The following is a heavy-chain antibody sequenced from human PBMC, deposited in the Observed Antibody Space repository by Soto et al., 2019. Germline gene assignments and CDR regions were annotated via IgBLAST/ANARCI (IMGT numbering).Heavy chain of an antibody. CDR2: INPSGGST. CDR3: ARYYYGSGSYYKGVFDI. Sequence: ASVKVSCKASGYTFTSYYMHWVRQAPGQGLEWMGIINPSGGSTSYAQKFQGRVTMTRDTSTSTVYMELSSLRSEDTAVYYCARYYYGSGSYYKGVFDIWGQGTMVTVS. D-gene: IGHD3-10*01. V-gene: IGHV1-46*03. J-gene: IGHJ3*02. CDR1: GYTFTSYY.